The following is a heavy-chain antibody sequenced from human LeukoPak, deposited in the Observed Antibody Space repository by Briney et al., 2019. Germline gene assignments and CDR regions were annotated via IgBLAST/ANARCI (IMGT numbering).Heavy chain of an antibody. CDR3: AKVRYDSSGYQSPYFDY. V-gene: IGHV3-23*01. Sequence: PGGSLRLSCAASGFTFSSYAMSWVRQAPGKGLEWVSVISGSGGSTYYADSVEGRFTISRDNSKNTLYLQMNSLRAEDTAVYYCAKVRYDSSGYQSPYFDYWGQGILVTVSS. CDR1: GFTFSSYA. CDR2: ISGSGGST. D-gene: IGHD3-22*01. J-gene: IGHJ4*02.